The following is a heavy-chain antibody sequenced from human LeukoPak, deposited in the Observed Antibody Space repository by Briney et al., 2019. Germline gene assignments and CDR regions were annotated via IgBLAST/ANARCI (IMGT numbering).Heavy chain of an antibody. CDR2: INPNSGGT. V-gene: IGHV1-2*02. CDR3: ARDESGSYGH. CDR1: GYTFTGYY. Sequence: GASVTVSCKASGYTFTGYYMHWVRQAPGRGLEWMGWINPNSGGTNYAQKFQGRVTMTRDTSISTAYMELSRLRSDDTAVYYCARDESGSYGHWGQGTLVTVSS. J-gene: IGHJ4*02. D-gene: IGHD1-26*01.